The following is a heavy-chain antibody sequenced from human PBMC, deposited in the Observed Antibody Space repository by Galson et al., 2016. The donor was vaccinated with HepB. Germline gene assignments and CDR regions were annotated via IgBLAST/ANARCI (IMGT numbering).Heavy chain of an antibody. V-gene: IGHV1-69*13. CDR1: GGSFSSYG. CDR2: IIPIFGTA. J-gene: IGHJ5*02. CDR3: ASDPNYYGAGTYHT. D-gene: IGHD3-10*01. Sequence: SVKVSCKASGGSFSSYGITWVRQAPGQGLEWMGGIIPIFGTANPAQKFQGRVTITADESTSTAYMELSSLSYEDTAVYYCASDPNYYGAGTYHTWGQGTLVTVSS.